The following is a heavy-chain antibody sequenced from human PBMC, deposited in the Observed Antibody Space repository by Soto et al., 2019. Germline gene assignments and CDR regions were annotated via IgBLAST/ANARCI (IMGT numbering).Heavy chain of an antibody. CDR1: GYTFTDYY. CDR2: INAGKGDT. Sequence: ASVKVSCKASGYTFTDYYIHWVRQAPGQGLEWMGWINAGKGDTKYPQRFQGRVTITRDTSASTAYMELSSLRSEDTAVYYCARNILGGTTDYWGPGTLVTVSS. CDR3: ARNILGGTTDY. V-gene: IGHV1-3*01. J-gene: IGHJ4*02. D-gene: IGHD1-7*01.